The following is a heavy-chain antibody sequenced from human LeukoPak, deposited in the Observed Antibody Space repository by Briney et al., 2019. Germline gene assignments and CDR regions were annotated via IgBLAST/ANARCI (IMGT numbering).Heavy chain of an antibody. Sequence: ASVKVSCKASGYTFTGYYLHWVRQAPGQGPEWVGWITPNNGVSNYAQKFQGRVTMSRDTSITTAYMELSRLRSDDTAVYYCATAGSSRAAFDIWGQGQWSPSLQ. V-gene: IGHV1-2*02. CDR2: ITPNNGVS. D-gene: IGHD3-10*01. CDR1: GYTFTGYY. J-gene: IGHJ3*02. CDR3: ATAGSSRAAFDI.